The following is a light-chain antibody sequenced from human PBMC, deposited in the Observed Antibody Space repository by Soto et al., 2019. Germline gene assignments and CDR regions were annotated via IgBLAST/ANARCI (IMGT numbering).Light chain of an antibody. V-gene: IGKV1-13*02. CDR3: QQYNGYPIT. CDR2: DVS. Sequence: AIQLTQSPASLSASVGDRVTITCWASQDISGDLAWYQQKPGKAPKILIYDVSTLDSGVPSRFSGSSSGTDFTLTISSLQPEDFAVYYCQQYNGYPITFGQGTRLEI. J-gene: IGKJ5*01. CDR1: QDISGD.